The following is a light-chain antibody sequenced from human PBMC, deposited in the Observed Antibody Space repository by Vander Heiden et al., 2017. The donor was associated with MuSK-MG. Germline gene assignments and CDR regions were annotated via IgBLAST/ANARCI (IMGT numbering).Light chain of an antibody. CDR1: SSDVGGYNY. CDR2: DVS. CDR3: SSYTSSSTVV. V-gene: IGLV2-14*03. Sequence: QSALPQPASVSGSPGPSITISCTGTSSDVGGYNYVSWYQQHPGKAPKLRIYDVSNRPSGVSNRFSGSKSGNTASLTISGLQAEDEAHYYCSSYTSSSTVVFGGGTKLTGL. J-gene: IGLJ2*01.